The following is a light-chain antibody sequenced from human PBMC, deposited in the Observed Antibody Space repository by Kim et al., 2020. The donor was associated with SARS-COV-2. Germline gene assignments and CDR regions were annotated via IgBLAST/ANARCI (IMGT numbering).Light chain of an antibody. Sequence: ELTQPPSASGTPGQRVTISCSGSSSNIGSNYVYWYQQLPGTAPKLLIYRNNQRPSGVPDRFSGSKSGTSASLAISGLRSEDEADYYCAAWDDSLSGWVFGGGTQPTVL. CDR1: SSNIGSNY. CDR2: RNN. J-gene: IGLJ3*02. CDR3: AAWDDSLSGWV. V-gene: IGLV1-47*01.